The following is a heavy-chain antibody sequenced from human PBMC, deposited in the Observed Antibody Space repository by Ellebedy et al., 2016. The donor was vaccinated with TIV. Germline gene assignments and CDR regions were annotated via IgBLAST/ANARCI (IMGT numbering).Heavy chain of an antibody. D-gene: IGHD6-19*01. J-gene: IGHJ4*02. CDR3: ARGTYSSGWYVGTYYFDY. CDR1: GGSISSSNW. Sequence: SETLSLTCAVSGGSISSSNWWSWVRQHPGKGLEWIGEIYHSGSTNYNPSLKSRVTISVDKSKNQFSLKLSSVTAADTAVYYCARGTYSSGWYVGTYYFDYWGQGTLVTVSS. CDR2: IYHSGST. V-gene: IGHV4-4*02.